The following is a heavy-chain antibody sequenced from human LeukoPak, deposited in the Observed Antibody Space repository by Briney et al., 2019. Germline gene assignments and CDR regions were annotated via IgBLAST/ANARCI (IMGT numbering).Heavy chain of an antibody. D-gene: IGHD3-10*01. CDR1: GFTFADHL. CDR2: IKPKASGGTA. Sequence: GGSLRLSCTTSGFTFADHLMSWVRQAPGKGLEWVGFIKPKASGGTAEFATSVKGRFTISRDDSKSIAYLEMNSLKTEDTGFYYCTEGWFEESWGQGTLVTVSS. CDR3: TEGWFEES. J-gene: IGHJ4*02. V-gene: IGHV3-49*04.